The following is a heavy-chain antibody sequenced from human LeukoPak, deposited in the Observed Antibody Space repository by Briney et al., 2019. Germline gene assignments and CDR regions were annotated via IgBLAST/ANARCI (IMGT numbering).Heavy chain of an antibody. J-gene: IGHJ1*01. Sequence: PGGSLRLSCEASGITLRNYAMSWVRQAPGKGLEWVSLISGSGGNTYYADSVKGRFTISRDNSKNTLYLQMNSLRAEDAAVYYCAPGKWLPPYFHHWGQGTLVTVSS. CDR2: ISGSGGNT. V-gene: IGHV3-23*01. D-gene: IGHD6-19*01. CDR1: GITLRNYA. CDR3: APGKWLPPYFHH.